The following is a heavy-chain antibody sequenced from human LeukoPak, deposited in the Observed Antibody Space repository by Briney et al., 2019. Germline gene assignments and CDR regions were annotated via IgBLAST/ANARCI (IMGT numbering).Heavy chain of an antibody. CDR3: ARCNGYNGYYFDY. Sequence: QTGGSLRLSCAASGFTVSSNYMSWVRQAPGKGLEWVSVIYSGGSTYYADSVKGRFTISRDNSKNTLYLQMNSLRAEDTAVYYCARCNGYNGYYFDYWGQGTLVTVSS. V-gene: IGHV3-53*01. J-gene: IGHJ4*02. D-gene: IGHD5-24*01. CDR1: GFTVSSNY. CDR2: IYSGGST.